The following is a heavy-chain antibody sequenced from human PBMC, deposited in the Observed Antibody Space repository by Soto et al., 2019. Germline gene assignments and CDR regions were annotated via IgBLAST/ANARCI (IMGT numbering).Heavy chain of an antibody. CDR2: IYYSGST. Sequence: SETLSLTCTVSGGSICSYYWSWIRQPPGKGLEWIGYIYYSGSTNYNPSLKSRVTISVDTSKNQFSLKLSSVTAADTAVYYCARAYSNYDYWGQGTLVTVSS. J-gene: IGHJ4*02. V-gene: IGHV4-59*01. D-gene: IGHD4-4*01. CDR3: ARAYSNYDY. CDR1: GGSICSYY.